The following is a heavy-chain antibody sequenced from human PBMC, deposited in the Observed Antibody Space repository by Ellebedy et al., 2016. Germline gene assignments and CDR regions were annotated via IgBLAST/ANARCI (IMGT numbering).Heavy chain of an antibody. CDR2: IYHVGHSGIT. CDR1: GASIISSDHY. Sequence: SETLSLTXTVSGASIISSDHYWSWIRQPPGKGLEWIAYIYHVGHSGITYYKPSLKSRATISVDTSKNQFSLKLSSVTAADTAMYYCARVATGDWGQGTLVTVAS. CDR3: ARVATGD. V-gene: IGHV4-30-4*01. J-gene: IGHJ4*02. D-gene: IGHD5-12*01.